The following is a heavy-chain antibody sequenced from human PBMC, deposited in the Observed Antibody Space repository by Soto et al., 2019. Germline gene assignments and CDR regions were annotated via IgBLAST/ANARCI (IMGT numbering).Heavy chain of an antibody. CDR3: ARDRLSELEEGGFS. CDR2: INSDGSST. J-gene: IGHJ4*02. Sequence: PGGSLRLSCAASGFTFSSYWMHWVRQAPGKGLEWVSRINSDGSSTYYADSVKGRFTISRDNSKNTLYLQMNSLRAEDTAVYYCARDRLSELEEGGFSWGQGTLVTVSS. D-gene: IGHD1-1*01. V-gene: IGHV3-74*01. CDR1: GFTFSSYW.